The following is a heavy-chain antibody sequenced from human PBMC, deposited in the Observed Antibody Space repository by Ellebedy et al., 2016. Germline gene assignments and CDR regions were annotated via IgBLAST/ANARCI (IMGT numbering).Heavy chain of an antibody. V-gene: IGHV3-23*01. Sequence: GESLKISXAASGFTFSSYAMSWVRQAPGKGLEWVSAISGSGGSTYYADSVKGRFTISRDNSKNTLCLQMNSLRAEDTAVYYCASRDDYGDHPYFDYWGQGAQVTVSS. CDR3: ASRDDYGDHPYFDY. D-gene: IGHD4-17*01. CDR1: GFTFSSYA. CDR2: ISGSGGST. J-gene: IGHJ4*02.